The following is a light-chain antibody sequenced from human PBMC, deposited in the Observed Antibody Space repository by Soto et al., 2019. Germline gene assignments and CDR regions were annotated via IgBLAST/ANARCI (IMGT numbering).Light chain of an antibody. CDR3: QQYKNYLT. V-gene: IGKV1-5*01. CDR1: QSISTW. CDR2: DAS. Sequence: EIQMTQSPSTLSASVGDRVTITCRASQSISTWLAWYQQKPGKAPKVLIYDASSLESGVPSRFSGSGSGTEFTLTISSLQPDDFATYYCQQYKNYLTFGPGTKVDIK. J-gene: IGKJ3*01.